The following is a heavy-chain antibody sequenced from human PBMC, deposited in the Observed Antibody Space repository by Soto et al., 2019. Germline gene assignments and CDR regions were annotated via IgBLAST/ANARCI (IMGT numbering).Heavy chain of an antibody. J-gene: IGHJ4*02. D-gene: IGHD2-15*01. CDR2: INYSGST. V-gene: IGHV4-34*01. CDR1: GGSFSGYY. CDR3: ARGSLGYCSGGSCYVFDY. Sequence: SSETLSLTCAVYGGSFSGYYWSWIRQPQGKGLEWIGEINYSGSTNYNPSLKSRVTISVDTSKNQFSLKLSSVTAADTAVYYCARGSLGYCSGGSCYVFDYWGQGTLVTVSS.